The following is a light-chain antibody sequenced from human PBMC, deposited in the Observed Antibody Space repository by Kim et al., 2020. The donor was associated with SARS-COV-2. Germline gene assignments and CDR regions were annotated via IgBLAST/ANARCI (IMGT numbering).Light chain of an antibody. CDR1: QDISNY. V-gene: IGKV1-27*01. CDR2: AAS. CDR3: QKCDSAPWT. Sequence: ASEGDRVTITCRGSQDISNYLAWCQLKTGKGPKLLIDAASALQPGVPSRFSGSGSGTDFTLTVTSLQPEDVATYYCQKCDSAPWTFGQGTKVDIK. J-gene: IGKJ1*01.